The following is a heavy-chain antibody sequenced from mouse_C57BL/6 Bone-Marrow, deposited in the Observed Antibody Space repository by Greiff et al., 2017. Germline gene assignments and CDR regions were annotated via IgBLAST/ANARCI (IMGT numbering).Heavy chain of an antibody. V-gene: IGHV1-55*01. D-gene: IGHD1-1*01. CDR2: IYPGSGST. Sequence: VQLQQPGAELVKPGASVKMSCKASGYTFTSYWITWVKQRPGQGLEWIGDIYPGSGSTNYNEKFKSKATLTVDTSSSTAYMQLSSLTSEDSAVYYCARSDYGSSYTFDYWGQGTTLTVSS. J-gene: IGHJ2*01. CDR3: ARSDYGSSYTFDY. CDR1: GYTFTSYW.